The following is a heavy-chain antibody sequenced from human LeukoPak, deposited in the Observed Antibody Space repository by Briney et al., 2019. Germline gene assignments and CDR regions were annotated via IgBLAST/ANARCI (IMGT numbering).Heavy chain of an antibody. CDR2: IYYSGST. J-gene: IGHJ4*02. CDR1: GGSISSSSYY. CDR3: ARLERTYYFDY. Sequence: SETLSLTCTVSGGSISSSSYYWGWIRQPPGKGLEWIGSIYYSGSTYYNPSFKSRVTISVDTSKNQFSLKLSSVTAADTAVYYCARLERTYYFDYWGQGTLVTVSS. D-gene: IGHD1-1*01. V-gene: IGHV4-39*01.